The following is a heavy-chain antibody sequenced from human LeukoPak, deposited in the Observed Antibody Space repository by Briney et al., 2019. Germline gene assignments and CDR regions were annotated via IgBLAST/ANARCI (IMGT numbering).Heavy chain of an antibody. V-gene: IGHV4-59*01. CDR3: ARVPATYYYDSSGYSRASYYFDY. Sequence: SETLSLTCTVSGGSISSYYWSWIRQPPGKGLEWIGYIYYSGSTNYNPSLKSRVTISVDTSKNQFSLKLSSVTAADTAVYYCARVPATYYYDSSGYSRASYYFDYWGQGTLVTVSS. CDR2: IYYSGST. D-gene: IGHD3-22*01. CDR1: GGSISSYY. J-gene: IGHJ4*02.